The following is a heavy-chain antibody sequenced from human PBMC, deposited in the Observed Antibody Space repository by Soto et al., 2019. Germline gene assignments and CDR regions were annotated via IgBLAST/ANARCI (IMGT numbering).Heavy chain of an antibody. Sequence: EVQLLESGGGLVQPGGFLRLSCAASGFTFSSYAMSWVRQAPGKGLEWVSAISGSGGSTYYADSVKGRFTISRDNSKNTLYLQMNSLRAEDTAIYYCAKNRATYYYGSGPFDYWGQGTLVTVSS. V-gene: IGHV3-23*01. J-gene: IGHJ4*02. CDR2: ISGSGGST. CDR3: AKNRATYYYGSGPFDY. D-gene: IGHD3-10*01. CDR1: GFTFSSYA.